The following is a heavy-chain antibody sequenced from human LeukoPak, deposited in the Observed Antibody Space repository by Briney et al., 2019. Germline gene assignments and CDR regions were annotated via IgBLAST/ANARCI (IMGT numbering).Heavy chain of an antibody. CDR2: IKQEGSEK. Sequence: GGSLRLSCAASGFTFSSYLMSWVRQAPGKGLEWVANIKQEGSEKNYVDSVKGRFTISRDNAKNSLYLQMNSLRAEDTAVYYCARNWQQRVGSTASDYWGQGTLVTVSS. CDR1: GFTFSSYL. V-gene: IGHV3-7*01. D-gene: IGHD1-1*01. J-gene: IGHJ4*02. CDR3: ARNWQQRVGSTASDY.